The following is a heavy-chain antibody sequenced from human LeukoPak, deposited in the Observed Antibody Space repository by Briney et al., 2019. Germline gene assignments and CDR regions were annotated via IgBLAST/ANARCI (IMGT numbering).Heavy chain of an antibody. V-gene: IGHV3-30*04. CDR1: RFTFSSHA. CDR3: ARVLRQQLVYYYYYMDV. CDR2: ISSDGSYK. J-gene: IGHJ6*03. D-gene: IGHD6-13*01. Sequence: GGSLRLSCAASRFTFSSHALHWVRQAPGKGLEWVAVISSDGSYKYYADSVKGRFTISRDNSKNTLYLQMNSLIPEDTAVYYCARVLRQQLVYYYYYMDVWGKGTTVTVSS.